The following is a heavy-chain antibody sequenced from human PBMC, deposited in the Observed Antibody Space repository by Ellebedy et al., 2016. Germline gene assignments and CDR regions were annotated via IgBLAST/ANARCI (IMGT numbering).Heavy chain of an antibody. V-gene: IGHV3-53*05. CDR1: GFTVSTNY. CDR3: AKDIGRGIAAAGYYYYYGLDV. D-gene: IGHD6-13*01. Sequence: GGSLRLSCAASGFTVSTNYMKRVRQAPGKVLEWVSAIFSDGNTYYADSVKGRFTISRDNSKNTLYLKMNSLRAEDTALYYCAKDIGRGIAAAGYYYYYGLDVWGQGTTVTVSS. CDR2: IFSDGNT. J-gene: IGHJ6*02.